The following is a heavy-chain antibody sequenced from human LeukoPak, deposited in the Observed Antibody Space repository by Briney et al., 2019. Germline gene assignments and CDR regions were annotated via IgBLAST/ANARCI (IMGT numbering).Heavy chain of an antibody. V-gene: IGHV3-48*04. Sequence: PGGSLRLSCAASGFTFSSYNLNWVRQAPGKGLEWVSYISSSSGTIYYADSVKGRFTISRDNAKNSLYLQMNSLRAEDTAVYYCARGVWFGEFGGETDYWGQGTLVTVSS. CDR2: ISSSSGTI. CDR1: GFTFSSYN. D-gene: IGHD3-10*01. J-gene: IGHJ4*02. CDR3: ARGVWFGEFGGETDY.